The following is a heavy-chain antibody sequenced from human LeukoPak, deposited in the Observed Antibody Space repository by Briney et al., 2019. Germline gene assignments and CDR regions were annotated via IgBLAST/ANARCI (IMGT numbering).Heavy chain of an antibody. CDR2: IYYSGST. V-gene: IGHV4-31*03. CDR1: GGSISSGGYY. Sequence: PSETLSLTCTVSGGSISSGGYYWSWIRQHPGKGLEWIGYIYYSGSTYYNPSLKSRVAISVDTSKNQFSLKLSSVTAADTAVYYCARGGYYDSSGYTSYYFDYWGQGTLVTVSS. J-gene: IGHJ4*02. D-gene: IGHD3-22*01. CDR3: ARGGYYDSSGYTSYYFDY.